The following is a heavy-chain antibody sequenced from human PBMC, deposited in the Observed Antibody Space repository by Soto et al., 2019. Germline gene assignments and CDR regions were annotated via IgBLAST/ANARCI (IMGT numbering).Heavy chain of an antibody. CDR1: GFTFSSVA. Sequence: GGSLRLSCAVSGFTFSSVARWWVRQAPGKGFECISRISGNGDSTYYADSVKGRFTIARDNSKNTLYLQMSGLKAEDTAVYYCATGYSYAPFDPWGQGTLVTVSS. CDR3: ATGYSYAPFDP. V-gene: IGHV3-23*01. CDR2: ISGNGDST. J-gene: IGHJ5*02. D-gene: IGHD5-18*01.